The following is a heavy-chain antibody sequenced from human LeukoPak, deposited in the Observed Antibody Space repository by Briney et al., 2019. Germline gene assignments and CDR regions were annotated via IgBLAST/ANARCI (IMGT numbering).Heavy chain of an antibody. J-gene: IGHJ4*02. Sequence: ASVKVSCKVSGKTLSDLSIHWLRQPPGKGLEWLGGSDPEDGERIYAQMFQGRVTMTEDTSIDTAYMELRSLRCEDTAVYYCVTGFTTMAVDFFDYWGQGTLVTVSP. CDR2: SDPEDGER. CDR1: GKTLSDLS. V-gene: IGHV1-24*01. CDR3: VTGFTTMAVDFFDY. D-gene: IGHD5-18*01.